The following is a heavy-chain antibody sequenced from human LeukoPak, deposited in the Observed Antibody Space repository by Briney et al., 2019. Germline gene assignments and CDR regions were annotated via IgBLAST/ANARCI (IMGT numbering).Heavy chain of an antibody. CDR1: GYTFTSYD. Sequence: ASVKVSCKASGYTFTSYDINWVRQATGQGLEWMGWMNPNSGNTGYAQTFQGRVTITRNTSISTAYMELSSLRSEDTAVYYCARPQVSGGPFHYWGQGTLVTVSS. CDR2: MNPNSGNT. V-gene: IGHV1-8*03. J-gene: IGHJ4*02. CDR3: ARPQVSGGPFHY. D-gene: IGHD1-26*01.